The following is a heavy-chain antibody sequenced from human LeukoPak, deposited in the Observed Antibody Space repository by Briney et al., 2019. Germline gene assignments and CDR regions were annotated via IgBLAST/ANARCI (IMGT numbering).Heavy chain of an antibody. J-gene: IGHJ4*02. D-gene: IGHD5-18*01. CDR1: GFTFNNYA. CDR2: IMIGGDGK. CDR3: ARDQMGYSYGYYFDY. V-gene: IGHV3-23*01. Sequence: GGSLRLSCAGSGFTFNNYAMSWVRRAPRKGLEWVSTIMIGGDGKHYADSVKGRFTISRDRSESTLYLQMNSLRAEDTAVYYCARDQMGYSYGYYFDYWGQGTLVTVSS.